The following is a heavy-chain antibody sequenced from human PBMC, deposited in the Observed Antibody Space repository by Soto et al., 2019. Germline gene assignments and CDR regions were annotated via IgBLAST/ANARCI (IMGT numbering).Heavy chain of an antibody. D-gene: IGHD3-9*01. V-gene: IGHV1-46*03. Sequence: ASVKVSCKASGDTFTSQSMYWGRHAPGKRVEWMGIINPSGGSTSYAQKFQGRVTMTRDTSTSTVYMELSSLRSEDTAVYYCARVRRYFDWLFPTPDYYYYGMDVWGQGTTVTVSS. CDR2: INPSGGST. J-gene: IGHJ6*02. CDR1: GDTFTSQS. CDR3: ARVRRYFDWLFPTPDYYYYGMDV.